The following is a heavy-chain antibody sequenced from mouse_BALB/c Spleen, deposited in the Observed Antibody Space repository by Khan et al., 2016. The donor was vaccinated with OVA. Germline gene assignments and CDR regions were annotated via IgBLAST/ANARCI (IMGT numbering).Heavy chain of an antibody. D-gene: IGHD2-10*01. V-gene: IGHV2-6-7*01. CDR1: GFSLTGYG. Sequence: QVQLKESGPGLVAPSQSLSITCNVSGFSLTGYGVNWVRQPPGKGLEWLGMLWGDGSTDYNSALKSRLSISKDNSNSQVSLKMNSLQNDDTARSYCARAYDASYREAMDCWGQGTSVTVSS. CDR3: ARAYDASYREAMDC. J-gene: IGHJ4*01. CDR2: LWGDGST.